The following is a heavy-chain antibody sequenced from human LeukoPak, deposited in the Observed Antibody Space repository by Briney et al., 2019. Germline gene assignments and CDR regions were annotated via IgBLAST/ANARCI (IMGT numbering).Heavy chain of an antibody. J-gene: IGHJ4*02. CDR1: GYTLTDYY. CDR2: LNPNSGVT. D-gene: IGHD1-26*01. Sequence: VSVKVSCKASGYTLTDYYLHWVQQAPGQGLEWMGWLNPNSGVTNYAQQFQGRVTMTRDTSISTAYMGLSRLRSDDTAVYYCAVGLGVTDFDYWGQGTLVTVSS. V-gene: IGHV1-2*02. CDR3: AVGLGVTDFDY.